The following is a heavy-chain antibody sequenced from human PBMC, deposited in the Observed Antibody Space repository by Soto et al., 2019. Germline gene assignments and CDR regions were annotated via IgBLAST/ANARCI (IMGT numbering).Heavy chain of an antibody. Sequence: ASVKVSCKASGYTFTSYAMHWVRQAPGQRLEWMGWINAGNGNTKYSQKFQGRVTITRDTSGSTAYMELSSLRSEDTAVYYCARDGTAAAGTHNNCGQGTRGTDS. J-gene: IGHJ4*02. CDR3: ARDGTAAAGTHNN. D-gene: IGHD6-13*01. CDR1: GYTFTSYA. CDR2: INAGNGNT. V-gene: IGHV1-3*01.